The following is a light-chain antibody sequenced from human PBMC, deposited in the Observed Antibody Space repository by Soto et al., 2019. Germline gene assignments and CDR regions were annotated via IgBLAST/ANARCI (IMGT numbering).Light chain of an antibody. J-gene: IGKJ1*01. CDR3: QQYGSSPWT. Sequence: EIVMTQSPATLSVSPGERATLSCRASQSVRSKLAWYQQKPGQAPRLLIYGASTRATGIPARFSGSGSGTDFTLTISRLEPEDFAVYYCQQYGSSPWTFGQGTKVDIK. CDR1: QSVRSK. CDR2: GAS. V-gene: IGKV3-15*01.